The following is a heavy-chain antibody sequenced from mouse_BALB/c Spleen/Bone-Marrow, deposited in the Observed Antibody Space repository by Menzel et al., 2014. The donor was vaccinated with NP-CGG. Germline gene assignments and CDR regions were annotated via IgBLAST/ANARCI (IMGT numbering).Heavy chain of an antibody. Sequence: VQLKDSGPELVKPGASVKMSCKASGYTFTNYVMHWVKQKPGQGLEWIGYINPYNDGTKYNEKFKGKATLTSDKSSSTAYMDLSSLTSEDSAVYYCARVYYGYDGTSSWFAYWVQGTLVTVSA. CDR2: INPYNDGT. D-gene: IGHD2-2*01. CDR3: ARVYYGYDGTSSWFAY. V-gene: IGHV1-14*01. CDR1: GYTFTNYV. J-gene: IGHJ3*01.